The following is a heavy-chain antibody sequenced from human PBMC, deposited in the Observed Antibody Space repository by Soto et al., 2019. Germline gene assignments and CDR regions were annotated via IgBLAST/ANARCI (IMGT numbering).Heavy chain of an antibody. V-gene: IGHV3-33*01. CDR2: IWYDGSNK. J-gene: IGHJ5*02. D-gene: IGHD3-10*01. CDR1: GFTFSSYG. CDR3: ATEALLYGSGSYYST. Sequence: GGSLRLSCAASGFTFSSYGMHWVRQAPGKGLEWVAVIWYDGSNKYYADSVKGRFTISRDNSKNTLYLQMNSLRAEDTAVYYCATEALLYGSGSYYSTWGQGTLVTVSS.